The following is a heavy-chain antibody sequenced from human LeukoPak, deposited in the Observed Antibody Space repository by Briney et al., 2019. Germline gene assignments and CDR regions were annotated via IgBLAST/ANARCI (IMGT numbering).Heavy chain of an antibody. J-gene: IGHJ3*02. CDR3: ARHRVRFIAAANDGFDI. D-gene: IGHD6-13*01. Sequence: PSETLSLTCIVSGGSISSGGYYWGWIRQPPGKGLEWIGYISYSGSINYNPSLESRVTISLDTSKNQFSLKLNSVTAADTAVYYCARHRVRFIAAANDGFDIWGQGTMVTVSS. CDR1: GGSISSGGYY. CDR2: ISYSGSI. V-gene: IGHV4-61*05.